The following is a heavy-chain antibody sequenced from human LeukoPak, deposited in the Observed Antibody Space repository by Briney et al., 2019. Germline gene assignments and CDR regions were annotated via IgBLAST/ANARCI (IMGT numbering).Heavy chain of an antibody. J-gene: IGHJ4*02. CDR1: GFTVSSNY. D-gene: IGHD5-24*01. Sequence: PGGSLRLSCAASGFTVSSNYMSWVRQAPGKGLEWVSAISGSGGSTYYADSVKGRFTISRDNSKNTLYLQMNSLRAEDTAVYYCASGWLQGLDYWGQGTLVTVSS. CDR2: ISGSGGST. CDR3: ASGWLQGLDY. V-gene: IGHV3-23*01.